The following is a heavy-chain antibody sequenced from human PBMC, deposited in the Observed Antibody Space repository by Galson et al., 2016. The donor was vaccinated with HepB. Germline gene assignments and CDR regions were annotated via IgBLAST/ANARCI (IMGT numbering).Heavy chain of an antibody. J-gene: IGHJ4*02. Sequence: SVKVSCKASGYTFTSYGISWVRQAPGHGLEWMGWISTYNGNTNYAQKLRDRVTMTTDTSTSTATLEVRGLRSDDTAVYYCARGSGSYRTLNDDWGQGTLVAVSA. CDR3: ARGSGSYRTLNDD. D-gene: IGHD3-16*02. V-gene: IGHV1-18*01. CDR1: GYTFTSYG. CDR2: ISTYNGNT.